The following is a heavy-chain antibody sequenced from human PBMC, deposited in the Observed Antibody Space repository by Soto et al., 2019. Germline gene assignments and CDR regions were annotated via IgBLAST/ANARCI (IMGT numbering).Heavy chain of an antibody. D-gene: IGHD2-15*01. Sequence: PGGSLRLSCAASGFNFSNHWMHWVRQRPGEGLVWVSRITSDGKSKAYAESVKGRFAIYRDKDKNTLYLQMNSLRAEDTAVYYCARDSGAATGWGQGTMVTVSS. CDR3: ARDSGAATG. CDR2: ITSDGKSK. CDR1: GFNFSNHW. J-gene: IGHJ3*01. V-gene: IGHV3-74*01.